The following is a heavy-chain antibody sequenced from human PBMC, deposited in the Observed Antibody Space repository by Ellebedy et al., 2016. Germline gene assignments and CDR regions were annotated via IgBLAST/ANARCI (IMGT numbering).Heavy chain of an antibody. Sequence: GESLKISCAASGFTFSTYAMSWVRQAPGKGLEWVSGFSSSGSTHHADSVKGRFTISREHSKHTLYLQMNSLRAEDTAIYYCAKNSGSYSYSFDYWGQGTLVTVSS. D-gene: IGHD1-26*01. V-gene: IGHV3-23*01. J-gene: IGHJ4*02. CDR1: GFTFSTYA. CDR2: FSSSGST. CDR3: AKNSGSYSYSFDY.